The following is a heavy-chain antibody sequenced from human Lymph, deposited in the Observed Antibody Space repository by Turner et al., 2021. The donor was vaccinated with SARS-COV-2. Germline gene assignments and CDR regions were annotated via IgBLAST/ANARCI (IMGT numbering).Heavy chain of an antibody. CDR1: GFTFSSYW. Sequence: EVQLVESGGGLVQPGGSLRLSCAASGFTFSSYWMSWVRQAPGKGLEWVANIKQDGSEKSYVDSVKGRFTISRDNAKNSLYLQMNSLRADDTAVYFCARVGVRFEWSDGYHYYYAMDVWGQGTTVTVSS. V-gene: IGHV3-7*03. CDR3: ARVGVRFEWSDGYHYYYAMDV. J-gene: IGHJ6*02. CDR2: IKQDGSEK. D-gene: IGHD3-3*01.